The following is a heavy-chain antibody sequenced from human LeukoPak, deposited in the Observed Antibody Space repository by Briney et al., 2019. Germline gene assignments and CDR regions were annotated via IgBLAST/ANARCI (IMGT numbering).Heavy chain of an antibody. Sequence: ASVKVSCKASGYTFTGYYIHWVRQAPGQGLEWLGRISPNSGVSNYAQKFQGRVTMTRDTSVNTVYMELSGLKSDDTGAYYCAREVGYSTSWYGRFDPWGQGTVVTVSS. V-gene: IGHV1-2*05. CDR2: ISPNSGVS. D-gene: IGHD6-13*01. J-gene: IGHJ5*02. CDR3: AREVGYSTSWYGRFDP. CDR1: GYTFTGYY.